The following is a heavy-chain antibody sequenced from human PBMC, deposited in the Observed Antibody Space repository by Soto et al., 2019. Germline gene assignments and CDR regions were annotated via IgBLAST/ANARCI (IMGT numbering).Heavy chain of an antibody. V-gene: IGHV1-24*01. CDR3: ATDLSASGLGELFGWFDP. D-gene: IGHD3-10*01. Sequence: ASVKVSCKVSGYTLTELSMHWVRQAPGKGLEWMGGFDPEDGETIYAQKFQGRVTMTEDTSTDTAYMELSSLRSEDTAVYYCATDLSASGLGELFGWFDPWGQGTLVTXSS. CDR2: FDPEDGET. CDR1: GYTLTELS. J-gene: IGHJ5*02.